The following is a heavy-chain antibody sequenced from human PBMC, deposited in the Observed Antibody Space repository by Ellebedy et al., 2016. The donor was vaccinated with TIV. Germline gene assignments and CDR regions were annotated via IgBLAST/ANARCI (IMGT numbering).Heavy chain of an antibody. CDR1: GYTFNDYY. D-gene: IGHD2-2*01. Sequence: AASVKVSCKASGYTFNDYYIHWVRQAPGQGLEWMGWINPNSAGTNYAQKFQGRVTMIRETSISTASMELRRLISDDTAVYYCARDPLGLRVCNTTTCYDRDYYGMDVWGQGTAVTVSS. J-gene: IGHJ6*02. V-gene: IGHV1-2*02. CDR2: INPNSAGT. CDR3: ARDPLGLRVCNTTTCYDRDYYGMDV.